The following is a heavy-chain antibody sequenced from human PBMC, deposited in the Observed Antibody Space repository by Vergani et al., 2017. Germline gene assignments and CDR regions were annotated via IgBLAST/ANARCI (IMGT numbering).Heavy chain of an antibody. D-gene: IGHD6-13*01. CDR1: GGSISSGDYY. V-gene: IGHV4-61*08. CDR3: ARGPYSSSFDYYYDMDV. CDR2: IYYSGST. J-gene: IGHJ6*02. Sequence: QVQLQESGPGLVKPSQTLSLTCTVSGGSISSGDYYWSWIRQPPGKGLEWIGYIYYSGSTNYNPSLKSRVTISVDTSKNQFSLKLSSVTAADTAVYYCARGPYSSSFDYYYDMDVWGQGTTVTVSS.